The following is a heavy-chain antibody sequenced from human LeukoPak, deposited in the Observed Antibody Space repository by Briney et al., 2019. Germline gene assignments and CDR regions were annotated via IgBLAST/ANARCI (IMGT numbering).Heavy chain of an antibody. CDR1: GFTFSDYY. D-gene: IGHD5-24*01. CDR3: ARDMGWLQFNY. Sequence: GGSLRLSCAASGFTFSDYYMIWIRQAPGKGLEYVSYINKSGNTKYYADSVEGRFAISRDNAKNSLFLQMNGLRAEDTAVYYCARDMGWLQFNYWGQGILVTVSS. J-gene: IGHJ4*02. V-gene: IGHV3-11*01. CDR2: INKSGNTK.